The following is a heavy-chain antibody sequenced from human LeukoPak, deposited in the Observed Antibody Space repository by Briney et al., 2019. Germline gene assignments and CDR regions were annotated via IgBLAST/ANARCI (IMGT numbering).Heavy chain of an antibody. D-gene: IGHD3-3*01. J-gene: IGHJ2*01. CDR1: GFTFSSYW. V-gene: IGHV3-7*01. Sequence: GGSLRLSCAASGFTFSSYWMSWVRQAPGKGLEWVANIKQDGSEKYYVDSVKGRFTISRDNAKNSLYLQMNSLRAEDTAVYYCARDLYDFWSGYKISYWYFDLWGRGTLVTVSS. CDR2: IKQDGSEK. CDR3: ARDLYDFWSGYKISYWYFDL.